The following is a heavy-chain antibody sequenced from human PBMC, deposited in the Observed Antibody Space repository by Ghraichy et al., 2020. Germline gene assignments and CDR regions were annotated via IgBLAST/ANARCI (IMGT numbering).Heavy chain of an antibody. CDR1: GYSFANYW. J-gene: IGHJ5*02. Sequence: GESLNISCKGSGYSFANYWIGWVRQMPGKGLEWMGIIYPGDSDTRYSPSFQGQVTISVDKSISTAYLQWSSLKASDTAIYYCARSCSSTTCGPWLDPWGQGTLVTVSS. CDR3: ARSCSSTTCGPWLDP. V-gene: IGHV5-51*01. D-gene: IGHD2-2*01. CDR2: IYPGDSDT.